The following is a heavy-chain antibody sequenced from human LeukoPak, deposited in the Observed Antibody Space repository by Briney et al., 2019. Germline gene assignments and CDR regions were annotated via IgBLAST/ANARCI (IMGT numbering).Heavy chain of an antibody. CDR2: IKQDGSEK. V-gene: IGHV3-7*01. Sequence: GGSLRLSCAASGFTFSSYWMSWVRQAPGKGLEWVANIKQDGSEKYYVDSVKGRFTISSDNAKNSLYLQMNSLRAEDTAVYYCARDGPPVVAATRGYFDYWGQGTLVTVSS. J-gene: IGHJ4*02. CDR3: ARDGPPVVAATRGYFDY. CDR1: GFTFSSYW. D-gene: IGHD2-15*01.